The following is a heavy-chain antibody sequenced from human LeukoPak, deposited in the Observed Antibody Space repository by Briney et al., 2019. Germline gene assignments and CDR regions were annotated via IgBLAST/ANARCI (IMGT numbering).Heavy chain of an antibody. J-gene: IGHJ4*02. V-gene: IGHV4-61*02. D-gene: IGHD6-19*01. CDR3: ARGPPYSSGWHWGHPFDY. CDR2: IYTSGST. Sequence: ASETLSLTCTVSGGSISSGSYYWSWIRQPAGKGLEWIGRIYTSGSTNYNPSLKSRVTISVDKSKNQFSLKLSSVTAADTAVYYCARGPPYSSGWHWGHPFDYWGQGTLVTVSS. CDR1: GGSISSGSYY.